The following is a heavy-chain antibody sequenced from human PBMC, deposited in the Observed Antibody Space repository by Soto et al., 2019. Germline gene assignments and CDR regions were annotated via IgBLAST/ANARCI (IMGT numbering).Heavy chain of an antibody. D-gene: IGHD6-6*01. V-gene: IGHV6-1*01. CDR1: GDSFSRNSAA. CDR2: TYYRSKWYD. CDR3: ARVDLRRSSLFWFDP. J-gene: IGHJ5*02. Sequence: SQTLSLTCVISGDSFSRNSAAWNWIRQSPSRGLEWLGRTYYRSKWYDDYAVSVRSRITINPDTSKNQFSLQLNSVTPEDTAVYYCARVDLRRSSLFWFDPWGQGTLVTVSS.